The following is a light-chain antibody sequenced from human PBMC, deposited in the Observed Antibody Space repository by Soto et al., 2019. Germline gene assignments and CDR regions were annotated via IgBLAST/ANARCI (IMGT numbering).Light chain of an antibody. CDR2: GAS. Sequence: EIVLTQSPGTLSLAAGERATLSCRASQSVSNNLAWYQQKSGQSPRLLIYGASTRATGIPARFSASGNQTDSTHTTSSPHSGDVHVSYYTQYGSSGTLGQGTRLG. CDR1: QSVSNN. V-gene: IGKV3-15*01. CDR3: TQYGSSGT. J-gene: IGKJ5*01.